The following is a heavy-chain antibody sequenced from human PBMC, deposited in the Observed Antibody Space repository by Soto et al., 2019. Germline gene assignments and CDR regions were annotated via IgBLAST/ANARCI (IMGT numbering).Heavy chain of an antibody. CDR3: ARGRWGYYYGSGSSPSWFDP. CDR2: INHSGST. J-gene: IGHJ5*02. Sequence: QVQLQQWGAGLLKPSETLSLTCAVYGGSFSGYYWSWIRQPPGKGLEWIGEINHSGSTNYNLSLKSRVTISVDTSKNQFSLKLSSVTAADTAVYYCARGRWGYYYGSGSSPSWFDPWGQGTLVTVSS. CDR1: GGSFSGYY. V-gene: IGHV4-34*01. D-gene: IGHD3-10*01.